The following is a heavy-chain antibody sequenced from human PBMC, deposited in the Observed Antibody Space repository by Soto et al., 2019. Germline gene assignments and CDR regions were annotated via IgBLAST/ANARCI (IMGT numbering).Heavy chain of an antibody. CDR3: ATDLYWEHY. D-gene: IGHD2-8*02. CDR1: GFTFGTYW. Sequence: EVQLVESGGGLVQPGGSLRLSCEASGFTFGTYWMTWVRQPPGKGLECVADIKPDGSERYYVDSVKGRFTISRDNAKNSLYLHMNSLRAEDTAVYYCATDLYWEHYWGQGTLVTVSS. V-gene: IGHV3-7*04. J-gene: IGHJ4*02. CDR2: IKPDGSER.